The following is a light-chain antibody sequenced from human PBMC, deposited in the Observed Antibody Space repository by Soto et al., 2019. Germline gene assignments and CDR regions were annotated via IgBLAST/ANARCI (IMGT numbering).Light chain of an antibody. V-gene: IGLV1-44*01. CDR1: SSNIGKNT. CDR2: NNN. J-gene: IGLJ1*01. CDR3: AVWDDGLGSLYA. Sequence: QSVLTQPPSTYGTPGQSVTISCSGSSSNIGKNTVDWYRHVPGAAPRLLVYNNNQRPSGVPDRFSGSKSGTSASLAISGLQSDDEADYYCAVWDDGLGSLYAFGTGTKLTVL.